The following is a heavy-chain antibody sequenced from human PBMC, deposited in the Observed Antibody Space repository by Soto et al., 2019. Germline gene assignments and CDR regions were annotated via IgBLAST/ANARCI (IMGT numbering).Heavy chain of an antibody. V-gene: IGHV3-33*01. J-gene: IGHJ4*02. CDR2: IWYDGSNK. CDR3: ARDANPRIAAAATDY. D-gene: IGHD6-13*01. CDR1: GFTFSSYG. Sequence: QVQLVESGGGVVQPGRSLRLSCAASGFTFSSYGMHWVRQAPGKGLEWVAVIWYDGSNKYYADSVKGRFTISRDNSKNTLYLQMNSLRAEDTAVYYCARDANPRIAAAATDYWGQGTLVTVSS.